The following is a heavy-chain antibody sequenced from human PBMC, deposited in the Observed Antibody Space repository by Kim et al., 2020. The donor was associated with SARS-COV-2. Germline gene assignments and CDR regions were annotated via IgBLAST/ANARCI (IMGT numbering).Heavy chain of an antibody. D-gene: IGHD1-26*01. CDR2: IGTAGDT. V-gene: IGHV3-13*01. CDR3: ARGFMESGSYYYYYYYMDV. J-gene: IGHJ6*03. Sequence: GGSLRLSCAASGFTFSSYDMHWVRQATGKGLEWVSAIGTAGDTYYPGSVKGRFTISRENAKNSLYLQMNSLRAGDTAVYYCARGFMESGSYYYYYYYMDVWGKGTTLTLPS. CDR1: GFTFSSYD.